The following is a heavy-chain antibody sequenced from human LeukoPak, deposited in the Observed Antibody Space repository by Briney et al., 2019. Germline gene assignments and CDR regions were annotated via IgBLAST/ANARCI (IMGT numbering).Heavy chain of an antibody. CDR2: INSDGSST. CDR1: GFTFSSYW. V-gene: IGHV3-74*01. D-gene: IGHD3-22*01. CDR3: AREDDNYDSSGYFGH. J-gene: IGHJ4*02. Sequence: GGSLRLSCAASGFTFSSYWMHWVRQAPGKGLVWVSRINSDGSSTSYADSVKGRFTISRDNAKNSLYLQMNSLRSDDTAVYYCAREDDNYDSSGYFGHWGQGTLVTVSS.